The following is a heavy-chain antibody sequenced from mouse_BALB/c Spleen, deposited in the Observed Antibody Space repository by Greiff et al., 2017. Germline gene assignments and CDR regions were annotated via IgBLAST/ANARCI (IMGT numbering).Heavy chain of an antibody. CDR2: ISSGSSTI. V-gene: IGHV5-17*02. CDR3: ARPYYGSSYYAMDY. J-gene: IGHJ4*01. CDR1: GFTFSSFG. D-gene: IGHD1-1*01. Sequence: EVQGVESGGGLVQPGGSRKLSCAASGFTFSSFGMHWVRQAPEKGLEWVAYISSGSSTIYYADTVKGRFTISRDNPKNTLFLQMTSLRSEDTAMYYCARPYYGSSYYAMDYWGQGTSVTVSS.